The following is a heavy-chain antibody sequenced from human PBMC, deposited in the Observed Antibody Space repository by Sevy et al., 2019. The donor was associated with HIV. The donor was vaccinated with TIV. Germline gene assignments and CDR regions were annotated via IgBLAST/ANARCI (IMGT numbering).Heavy chain of an antibody. D-gene: IGHD2-15*01. CDR1: GYTFTTYG. CDR3: ARAYCSGGRCYSLAY. CDR2: ISTFNGDT. Sequence: ASVKVSCKASGYTFTTYGVTWVRQAPGQGLQWMGWISTFNGDTNSAQKLQGRVTMTTDTSTSTAYMELRSLRSDDTAVYYCARAYCSGGRCYSLAYWSQGTLVTVSS. V-gene: IGHV1-18*01. J-gene: IGHJ4*02.